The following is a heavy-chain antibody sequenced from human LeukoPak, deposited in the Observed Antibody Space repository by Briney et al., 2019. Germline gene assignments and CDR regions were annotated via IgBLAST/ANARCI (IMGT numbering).Heavy chain of an antibody. CDR1: GYTFTTHD. J-gene: IGHJ4*02. V-gene: IGHV1-8*01. D-gene: IGHD5-18*01. Sequence: ASVKVSCKASGYTFTTHDINWVRQATGQGLEWLGWMSPNSGGTGYAQKFQGRVTMTSDSSISTAYMELRSLRSDDTAVYYCARFSDTAMAHFDYWGQGTLVTVSS. CDR3: ARFSDTAMAHFDY. CDR2: MSPNSGGT.